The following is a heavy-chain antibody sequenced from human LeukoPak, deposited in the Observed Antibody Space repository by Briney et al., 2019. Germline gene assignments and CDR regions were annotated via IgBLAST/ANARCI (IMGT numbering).Heavy chain of an antibody. V-gene: IGHV7-4-1*02. Sequence: GASVKVSFKASGYTFTSYAMNWVRQAPGQGLEWMGWINTNTGNPTYAQGFTGRFVFSLDTSVSTAYLQISSLKAEDTAVYYCARESRCSGGSCYWFDPWGQGTLVTVSS. CDR2: INTNTGNP. J-gene: IGHJ5*02. CDR3: ARESRCSGGSCYWFDP. CDR1: GYTFTSYA. D-gene: IGHD2-15*01.